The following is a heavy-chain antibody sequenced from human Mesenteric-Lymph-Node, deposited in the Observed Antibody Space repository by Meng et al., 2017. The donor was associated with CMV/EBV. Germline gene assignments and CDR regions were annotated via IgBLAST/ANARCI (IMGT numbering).Heavy chain of an antibody. J-gene: IGHJ5*02. CDR1: GYTFTSYY. CDR3: TRGRLLVYCSSTSCPNNWFDP. V-gene: IGHV1-46*01. D-gene: IGHD2-2*01. Sequence: ASVKVSCKASGYTFTSYYLGWVRQAPGQGLEWMGIINPDGGLTNYAQKFQGKDTMTRDTSTSTVYMELRSLRSEDTAVYYCTRGRLLVYCSSTSCPNNWFDPWGQGTLVTVSS. CDR2: INPDGGLT.